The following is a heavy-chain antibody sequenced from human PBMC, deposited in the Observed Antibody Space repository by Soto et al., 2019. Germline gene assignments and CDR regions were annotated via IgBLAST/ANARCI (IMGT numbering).Heavy chain of an antibody. Sequence: GESLKISCKGSGYSFTSYWISWVRQMPGKGLEWMGRIDPSDSYTNYSPSFQGHVTISADKSISTAYLQWSSPKASDTAMYYCARAPHYYDSSGYPRAYYGMDVWGQGTTVTVSS. CDR2: IDPSDSYT. D-gene: IGHD3-22*01. J-gene: IGHJ6*02. CDR1: GYSFTSYW. CDR3: ARAPHYYDSSGYPRAYYGMDV. V-gene: IGHV5-10-1*01.